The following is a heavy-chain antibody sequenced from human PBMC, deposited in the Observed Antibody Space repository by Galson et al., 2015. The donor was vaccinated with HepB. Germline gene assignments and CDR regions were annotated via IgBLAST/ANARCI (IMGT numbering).Heavy chain of an antibody. Sequence: SLRLSCAASGFTFSSYSMNWVRQAPGKGPEWVSSISSSSSYIYYADSAKGRFTISRDNAKNSLYLQMNSLRAEDTAVYYCATGVGRSGSYYWGQGTLVTVSS. CDR2: ISSSSSYI. D-gene: IGHD3-10*01. CDR1: GFTFSSYS. CDR3: ATGVGRSGSYY. J-gene: IGHJ4*02. V-gene: IGHV3-21*01.